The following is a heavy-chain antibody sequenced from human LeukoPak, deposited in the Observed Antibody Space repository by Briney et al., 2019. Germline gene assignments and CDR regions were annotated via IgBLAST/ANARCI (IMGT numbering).Heavy chain of an antibody. V-gene: IGHV4-59*11. D-gene: IGHD3-3*01. J-gene: IGHJ6*03. CDR3: ARGSGMGGYYDFWSGYYLGRAHYYYYMDV. CDR1: GGSISSHY. Sequence: SETLSLTCTVSGGSISSHYWSWIRQPPGKGLEWIGYIYYSGSTNYNPSLKSRVTISVDTSKNQFSLKLSSVTAADTAVYYCARGSGMGGYYDFWSGYYLGRAHYYYYMDVWGKGTTVTVSS. CDR2: IYYSGST.